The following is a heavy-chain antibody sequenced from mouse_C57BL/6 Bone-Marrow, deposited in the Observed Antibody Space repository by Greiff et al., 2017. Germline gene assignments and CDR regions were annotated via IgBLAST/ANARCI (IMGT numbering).Heavy chain of an antibody. Sequence: QVQLQQSGAELVRPGASVKVSCKASGYAFPNYLIEWVKQRPGQGLEWIGVINPGSGGTNYNEKFKGKATLTADKSSSTAYMQLSSLTSEDSAVYFCARAKDGGSWFAYWGQGTLVTVSA. CDR1: GYAFPNYL. J-gene: IGHJ3*01. V-gene: IGHV1-54*01. CDR3: ARAKDGGSWFAY. CDR2: INPGSGGT. D-gene: IGHD3-1*01.